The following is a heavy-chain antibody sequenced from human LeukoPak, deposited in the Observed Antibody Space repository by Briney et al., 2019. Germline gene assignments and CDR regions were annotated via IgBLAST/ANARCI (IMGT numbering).Heavy chain of an antibody. D-gene: IGHD1-26*01. V-gene: IGHV3-48*01. CDR2: ITSSRSTI. Sequence: GGPLRHSCAASGFTFSSYTMNWVRQAPGKGLEWVSYITSSRSTIYYADSVKGRFTISRDDAKNSLYLQMNSLRAEDTAVYYCAGGLATGIVGATTRDAFDIWGQGTMVTVSS. J-gene: IGHJ3*02. CDR3: AGGLATGIVGATTRDAFDI. CDR1: GFTFSSYT.